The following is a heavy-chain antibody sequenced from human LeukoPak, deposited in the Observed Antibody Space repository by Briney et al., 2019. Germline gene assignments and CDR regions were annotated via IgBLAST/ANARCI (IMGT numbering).Heavy chain of an antibody. D-gene: IGHD6-13*01. CDR1: GFTFSSYA. CDR2: ITGSGGST. Sequence: GGSLRLSCAASGFTFSSYAMSWVRQAPGKGLEWVSTITGSGGSTYYADSVKGRFTISRDNSKNTLYLQMSSLRAEATAVYYCAKVRGSSWDPFDYWGQGTLVTVSS. J-gene: IGHJ4*02. V-gene: IGHV3-23*01. CDR3: AKVRGSSWDPFDY.